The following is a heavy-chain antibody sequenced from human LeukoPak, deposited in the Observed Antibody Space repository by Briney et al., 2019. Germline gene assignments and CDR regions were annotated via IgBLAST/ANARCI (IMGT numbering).Heavy chain of an antibody. J-gene: IGHJ5*02. D-gene: IGHD3-22*01. CDR1: GGSISSYY. CDR2: IYTSGST. V-gene: IGHV4-4*07. Sequence: SETLSLTCTVSGGSISSYYWSWIRQPAGKGLEWIGRIYTSGSTNYNPCLKSRVAMSVDTSKNQFSLKLSSVTAADTAVYYCAREYYYDSRAWWFDPWGQGTLVTVSS. CDR3: AREYYYDSRAWWFDP.